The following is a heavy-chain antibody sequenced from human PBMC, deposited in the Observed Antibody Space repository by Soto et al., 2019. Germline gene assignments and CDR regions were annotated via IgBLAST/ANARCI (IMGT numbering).Heavy chain of an antibody. CDR3: TKRWGYYFES. CDR1: GFSFNDNE. V-gene: IGHV3-53*01. Sequence: GSLTLSCTACGFSFNDNEMTGGRQAPGKSPEWVAVIFTRGTAHYADSVTGRFTFSRDNSKRTLNLQLNNLRAEDTAVYYCTKRWGYYFESWGQGTLVTVSS. D-gene: IGHD3-22*01. J-gene: IGHJ4*02. CDR2: IFTRGTA.